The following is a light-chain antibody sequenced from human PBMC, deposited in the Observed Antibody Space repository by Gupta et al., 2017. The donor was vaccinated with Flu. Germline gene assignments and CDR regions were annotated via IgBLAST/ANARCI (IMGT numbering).Light chain of an antibody. J-gene: IGLJ2*01. CDR2: DVT. V-gene: IGLV2-14*03. CDR1: SSVVGGYKY. CDR3: STYASSTSLVV. Sequence: QSALTQTASVSGSPGQSITIACTETSSVVGGYKYVSWHQHHPGKAPKLIIYDVTKRPAGVSNRFSGSKSGNTASLTISGLQAEDEAAYYCSTYASSTSLVVFGGGTRLTVL.